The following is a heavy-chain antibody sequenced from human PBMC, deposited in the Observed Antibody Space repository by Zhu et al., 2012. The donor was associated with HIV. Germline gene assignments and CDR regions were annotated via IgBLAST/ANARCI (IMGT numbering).Heavy chain of an antibody. CDR2: IYYSGST. V-gene: IGHV4-39*01. CDR3: ARHEGVVGXTHPYYFDY. D-gene: IGHD1-26*01. Sequence: QVQLQESGPGLVKPSETLSLTCTVSGGSISSSSYYWGWIRQPPGKGLEWIGSIYYSGSTYYNPSLKSRVTISVDTSKNQFSLKLSSVTAADTAVYYCARHEGVVGXTHPYYFDYWGQGTLVTVSS. J-gene: IGHJ4*02. CDR1: GGSISSSSYY.